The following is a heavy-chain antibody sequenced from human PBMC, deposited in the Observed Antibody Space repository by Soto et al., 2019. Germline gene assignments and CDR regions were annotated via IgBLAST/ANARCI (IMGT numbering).Heavy chain of an antibody. CDR2: IWFDGSNK. V-gene: IGHV3-33*01. D-gene: IGHD3-16*01. Sequence: QVQLVESGGGVVQPGRSLRLSCAASGFSFSSYVMHWVRQAPGKGLEWVAVIWFDGSNKYYADSVKGRFTISRDNSQNTLYLQMISLRAEDTALYYCARDGVSGGYYYMDVWGKGTTVTVSS. CDR1: GFSFSSYV. J-gene: IGHJ6*03. CDR3: ARDGVSGGYYYMDV.